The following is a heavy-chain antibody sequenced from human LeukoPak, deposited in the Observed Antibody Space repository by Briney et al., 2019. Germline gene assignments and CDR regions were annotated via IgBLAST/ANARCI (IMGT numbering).Heavy chain of an antibody. V-gene: IGHV1-69*06. CDR2: IIPIFGTA. Sequence: SVKVSCKASGGTFSSYAISWVRQAPGQGLEWMGGIIPIFGTANYAQKFQGRVTITADKSTSTAYMELSSLRPEDTAVYYCARESASRYYYDSSGYYFDYWGQGTLVTVSS. CDR3: ARESASRYYYDSSGYYFDY. CDR1: GGTFSSYA. J-gene: IGHJ4*02. D-gene: IGHD3-22*01.